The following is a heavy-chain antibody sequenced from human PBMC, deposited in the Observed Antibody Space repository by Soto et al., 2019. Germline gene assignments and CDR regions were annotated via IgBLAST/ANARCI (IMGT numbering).Heavy chain of an antibody. D-gene: IGHD3-22*01. V-gene: IGHV3-30*03. CDR1: GFTFSIYA. CDR3: ARDGLYYDSSGYYDAGGIFDY. J-gene: IGHJ4*02. CDR2: ISYDGTKT. Sequence: GGSLRLSCAASGFTFSIYAMHWVRQAPGTGLERVAVISYDGTKTYYADSVKGRFTISRDNSKNTLYLQMNSLRAEDTAVYYCARDGLYYDSSGYYDAGGIFDYWGQGTLVTVSS.